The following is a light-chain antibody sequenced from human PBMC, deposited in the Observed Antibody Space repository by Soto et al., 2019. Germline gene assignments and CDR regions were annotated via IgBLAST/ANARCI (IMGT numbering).Light chain of an antibody. CDR3: QQVNTYPRT. Sequence: DIQLTQSPSFLSASVGDRVTITCRASQDIYSYLAWYQQKPGKAPKLLIYGASSLQSGVPSRFSGSGSGTEFTLTISSLQPEDFATYYCQQVNTYPRTFGPGSKVDIK. V-gene: IGKV1-9*01. CDR2: GAS. CDR1: QDIYSY. J-gene: IGKJ3*01.